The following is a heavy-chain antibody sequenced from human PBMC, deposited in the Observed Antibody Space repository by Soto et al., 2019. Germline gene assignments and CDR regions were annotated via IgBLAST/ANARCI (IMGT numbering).Heavy chain of an antibody. J-gene: IGHJ5*02. CDR2: IYHSGST. V-gene: IGHV4-4*02. Sequence: QVQLQESGPGLVKPSGTLSLTCAVSGGSISSSNWWSWVRQPPGKGLEWIGEIYHSGSTNYNPSLKSRVTISVDKSKNHFSLKLSSVTAADTAMYYCARDPGILWFGEPRRYTWFDPWGQGTLVTVSS. D-gene: IGHD3-10*01. CDR1: GGSISSSNW. CDR3: ARDPGILWFGEPRRYTWFDP.